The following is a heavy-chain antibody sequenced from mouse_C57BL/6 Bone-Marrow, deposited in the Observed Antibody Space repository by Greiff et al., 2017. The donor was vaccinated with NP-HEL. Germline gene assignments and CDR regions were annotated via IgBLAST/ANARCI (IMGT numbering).Heavy chain of an antibody. D-gene: IGHD6-1*01. Sequence: EVMLVESGGDLVKPGGSLKLSCAASGFTFSSYGMSWVRQTPDKRLEWVATISSGGSYTYYPDSVKGRFTISRDNAKNTLYLQMSSLKSEDTAMYYCARHGASLHYFDYWGQGTTLTVSS. CDR1: GFTFSSYG. J-gene: IGHJ2*01. CDR3: ARHGASLHYFDY. CDR2: ISSGGSYT. V-gene: IGHV5-6*01.